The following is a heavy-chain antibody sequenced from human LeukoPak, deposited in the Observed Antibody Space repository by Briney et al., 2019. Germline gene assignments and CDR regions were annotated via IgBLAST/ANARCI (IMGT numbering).Heavy chain of an antibody. CDR1: GYTLSDLA. CDR3: ATRNFGDYGAFDI. D-gene: IGHD4-17*01. Sequence: EASVKVSCKVSGYTLSDLAMHWVRQAPGKGHEWMGGLDPEDGEAIYAQPLQGRVTMTEDTSSDTAYMVLSSLRSEDTAVYYCATRNFGDYGAFDIWGQGTMVTVSS. J-gene: IGHJ3*02. V-gene: IGHV1-24*01. CDR2: LDPEDGEA.